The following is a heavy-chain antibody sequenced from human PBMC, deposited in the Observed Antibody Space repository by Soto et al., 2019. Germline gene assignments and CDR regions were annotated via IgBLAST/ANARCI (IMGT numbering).Heavy chain of an antibody. D-gene: IGHD6-13*01. Sequence: QVQLVQSGAEVKKPGASVKVSCKTSGYTFTTYGISWVRQAPGQGLEWMGWISGYNGNTKYAQNLQGRVTMTTDTSTSTAYMELRSLRSDDTAVYYCARSPPIVIAELPEDWVDPWGQGTLVTVSS. CDR3: ARSPPIVIAELPEDWVDP. J-gene: IGHJ5*02. CDR1: GYTFTTYG. V-gene: IGHV1-18*01. CDR2: ISGYNGNT.